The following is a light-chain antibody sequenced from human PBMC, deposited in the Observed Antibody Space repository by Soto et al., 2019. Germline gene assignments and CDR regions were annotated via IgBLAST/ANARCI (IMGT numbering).Light chain of an antibody. V-gene: IGKV1-39*01. CDR1: QTVTTY. J-gene: IGKJ1*01. CDR3: QQSNSAPLT. Sequence: DIPMTQSPSSLSASVGDRVSITCRASQTVTTYLNWYQQKPGKAPQLLIYGASNLQSGVPSRFSGSGSGTEFTLTINSLQPEDFATYYCQQSNSAPLTFGQGTKVEF. CDR2: GAS.